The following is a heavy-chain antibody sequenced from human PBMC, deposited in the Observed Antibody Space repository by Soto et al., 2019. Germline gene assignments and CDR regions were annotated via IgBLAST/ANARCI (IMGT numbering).Heavy chain of an antibody. CDR2: ISSTTNYI. V-gene: IGHV3-21*01. J-gene: IGHJ4*02. Sequence: GGSLKLAVAASGFTFTRYSMNWVPQAPGKGLEWVSSISSTTNYIYYADSMKGRFTVSRDNAKNSVYLEMNSLSAEDTAVYYCARESEDLTSNFDYWGQGTLVTVSS. CDR1: GFTFTRYS. CDR3: ARESEDLTSNFDY.